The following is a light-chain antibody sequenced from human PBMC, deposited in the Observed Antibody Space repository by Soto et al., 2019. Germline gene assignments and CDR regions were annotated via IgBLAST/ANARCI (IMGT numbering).Light chain of an antibody. CDR3: ISYTSDDVRYV. J-gene: IGLJ1*01. CDR2: EVS. Sequence: SGLTQPASVSGTPGQSITISCTGSNSDVGIYDFVSWYQHHPGRAPKLIVSEVSHRPSGVSNRFSGSKSGNTASLTISGLQSEDEADYYCISYTSDDVRYVFGTGTKATVL. CDR1: NSDVGIYDF. V-gene: IGLV2-14*01.